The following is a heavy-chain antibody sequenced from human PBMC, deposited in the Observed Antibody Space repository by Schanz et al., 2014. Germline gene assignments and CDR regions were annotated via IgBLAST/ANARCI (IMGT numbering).Heavy chain of an antibody. D-gene: IGHD6-13*01. Sequence: QVQLVQSGAEVKKPGASVKVSCKASGYTFTSYYMHWVRQAPGQRLEWMGIINPSGGSTSYAQKFKGRVTMTRDTHTSTVYVEQSSLRDEDTAVYYCARDGEAAEGWHHWGQGTLVTVSS. J-gene: IGHJ5*02. V-gene: IGHV1-46*03. CDR1: GYTFTSYY. CDR2: INPSGGST. CDR3: ARDGEAAEGWHH.